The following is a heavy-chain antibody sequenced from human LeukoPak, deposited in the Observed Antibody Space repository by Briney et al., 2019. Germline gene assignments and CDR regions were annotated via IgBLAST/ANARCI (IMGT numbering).Heavy chain of an antibody. D-gene: IGHD3-9*01. Sequence: GSLRLSCAASGFTFSSYGMHWVRQAPGKGLEWVAVIWYDGSNKYYADSVKGRFTISRDNSKNTLYLQMNSLRAEDTAVYYCARDRTVRYYDILTGYYDYWGQGTLVTVSS. J-gene: IGHJ4*02. CDR1: GFTFSSYG. CDR3: ARDRTVRYYDILTGYYDY. V-gene: IGHV3-33*01. CDR2: IWYDGSNK.